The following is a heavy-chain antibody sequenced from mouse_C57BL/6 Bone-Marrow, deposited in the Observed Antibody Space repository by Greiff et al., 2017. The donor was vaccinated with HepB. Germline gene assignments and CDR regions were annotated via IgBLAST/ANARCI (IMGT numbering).Heavy chain of an antibody. CDR2: IDPSDSYT. CDR3: ARSPEGAMDY. J-gene: IGHJ4*01. V-gene: IGHV1-50*01. CDR1: GYTFTSYW. Sequence: QVQLQQPGAELVKPGASVKLSCKASGYTFTSYWMQWVKQRPGQGLEWIGEIDPSDSYTNYNQKFKGKATLTVDTSSSTAYMQLSSLTSEDSAVYYCARSPEGAMDYWGQGTSVTVSS.